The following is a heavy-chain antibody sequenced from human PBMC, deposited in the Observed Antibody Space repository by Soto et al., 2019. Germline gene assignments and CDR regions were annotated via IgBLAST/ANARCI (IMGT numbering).Heavy chain of an antibody. CDR1: GFTFSAFW. Sequence: EVQLVESGGGLVQPGESLRLSCAASGFTFSAFWMTWLRQAPGKGLEWVANIKRDGTVTHYGDSVKSRCTLSRDNAQNSLFLQLNRLRPEDTAMYYCARDLTTTGEFFYDAFDVWGQGTFVTVSS. J-gene: IGHJ3*01. CDR2: IKRDGTVT. D-gene: IGHD1-1*01. CDR3: ARDLTTTGEFFYDAFDV. V-gene: IGHV3-7*04.